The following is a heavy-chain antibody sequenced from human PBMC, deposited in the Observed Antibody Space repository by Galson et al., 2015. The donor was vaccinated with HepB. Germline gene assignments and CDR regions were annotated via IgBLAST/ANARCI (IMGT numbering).Heavy chain of an antibody. CDR1: GYTFTSYG. V-gene: IGHV1-18*01. D-gene: IGHD1-26*01. J-gene: IGHJ4*02. CDR2: ISAYNGNT. Sequence: SCKASGYTFTSYGISWVRQAPGQGLEWMGWISAYNGNTNYAQKLQGRVTMTTDTSTSTAYMELRSLRSDDTAVYYCARVYGTYSGSFQYFDYWGQGTLVTVSS. CDR3: ARVYGTYSGSFQYFDY.